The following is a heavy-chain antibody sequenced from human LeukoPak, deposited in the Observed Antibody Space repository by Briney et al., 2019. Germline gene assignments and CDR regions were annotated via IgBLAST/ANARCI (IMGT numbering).Heavy chain of an antibody. CDR2: IYTSGST. V-gene: IGHV4-4*07. J-gene: IGHJ4*02. CDR1: GGSISSYY. CDR3: GRVGLPFDY. Sequence: SETLSLTCTVSGGSISSYYWSWIRQPAGKGLEWIGRIYTSGSTNYNPSLKSRVTISVDTSKNNISLKLSSVTPADTAVYYFGRVGLPFDYWGQGTLVSVSS.